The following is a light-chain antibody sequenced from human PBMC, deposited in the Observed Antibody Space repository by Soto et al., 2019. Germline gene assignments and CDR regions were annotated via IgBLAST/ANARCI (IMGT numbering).Light chain of an antibody. V-gene: IGKV3-20*01. CDR2: GAS. CDR1: QSVSSSY. CDR3: QHREA. J-gene: IGKJ1*01. Sequence: EIVLTQSPGTLSLSPGERATLSCRASQSVSSSYLAWYQQKPGQAPRLLIYGASGRATGIPDRFSGSGSGTDFTLTISRLEPEDFAVYYCQHREAFGQGTKVEIK.